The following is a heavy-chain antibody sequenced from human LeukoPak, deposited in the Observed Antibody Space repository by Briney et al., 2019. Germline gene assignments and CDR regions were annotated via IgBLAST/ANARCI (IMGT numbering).Heavy chain of an antibody. D-gene: IGHD3-22*01. CDR3: ATVALGSGYYPYITNWFDP. V-gene: IGHV1-2*02. CDR2: INPNSGGT. J-gene: IGHJ5*02. Sequence: ASVKVSCKASGYTFTGYYRHWVRQAPGQGLEWMGWINPNSGGTNYAQKFQGRVTMTRDTSISTAYMELSRLRSEDTAVYYCATVALGSGYYPYITNWFDPWGQGTLVTVSS. CDR1: GYTFTGYY.